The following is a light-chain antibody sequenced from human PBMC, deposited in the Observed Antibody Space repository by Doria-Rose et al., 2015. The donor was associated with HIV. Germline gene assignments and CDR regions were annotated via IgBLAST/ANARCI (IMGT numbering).Light chain of an antibody. Sequence: PGERATLSCRASQSVSSSYLAWYQQKPGQAPRLLIYGASSRATGIPDRFSGSGSGTDLTLTISRLEPEDFAVYYCQQYGSSPYTFGQGTKLEIK. CDR2: GAS. V-gene: IGKV3-20*01. CDR3: QQYGSSPYT. CDR1: QSVSSSY. J-gene: IGKJ2*01.